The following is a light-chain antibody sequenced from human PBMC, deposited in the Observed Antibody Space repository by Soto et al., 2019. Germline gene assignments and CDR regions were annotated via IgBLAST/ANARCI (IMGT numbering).Light chain of an antibody. CDR3: QQYNSYPYT. Sequence: DIQMTQSPSTLSASVGDRVTITCRASQSITSRLAWCQQKPWKAPKLLIYDASTLESGVPSRFSGSASGTEFTLTISSLQPDDFATYYCQQYNSYPYTFGQGTKLEIK. CDR2: DAS. V-gene: IGKV1-5*01. J-gene: IGKJ2*01. CDR1: QSITSR.